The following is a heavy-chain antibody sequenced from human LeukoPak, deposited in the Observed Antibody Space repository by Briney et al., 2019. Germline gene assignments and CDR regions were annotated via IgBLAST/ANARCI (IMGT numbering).Heavy chain of an antibody. V-gene: IGHV3-23*01. CDR3: AKDRVGARGAFDY. D-gene: IGHD1-26*01. J-gene: IGHJ4*02. CDR1: GFTFSSYA. CDR2: ISGSGGST. Sequence: HPGGSLRLSCAASGFTFSSYAMSWVRQAPGKGLEWVSAISGSGGSTYYADSVKGRFTISRDNSKNTLYLQMNSLRAEDTAVYYCAKDRVGARGAFDYWGQGTLATVSS.